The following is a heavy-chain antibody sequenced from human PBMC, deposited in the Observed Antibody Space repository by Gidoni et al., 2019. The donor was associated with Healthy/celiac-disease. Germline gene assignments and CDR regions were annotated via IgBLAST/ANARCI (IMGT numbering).Heavy chain of an antibody. CDR2: FDPEDGAT. Sequence: QVQLVQSGAEVEKTGASVKVSCQVAGDNLTELSMHWVRQAPGKGLEWRGGFDPEDGATLYAQKFQGRVTMTEDTSTDTAYMELSSLRSEDTAVDDCATDPIRYNWNDGDYWGQGTLFTVSS. CDR1: GDNLTELS. J-gene: IGHJ4*02. V-gene: IGHV1-24*01. CDR3: ATDPIRYNWNDGDY. D-gene: IGHD1-20*01.